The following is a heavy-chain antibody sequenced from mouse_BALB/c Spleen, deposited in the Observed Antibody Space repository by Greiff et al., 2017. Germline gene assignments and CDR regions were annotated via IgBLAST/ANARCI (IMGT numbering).Heavy chain of an antibody. V-gene: IGHV5-6-4*01. CDR3: TREVITTAPFAY. CDR2: ISSGGSYT. J-gene: IGHJ3*01. CDR1: GFTFSSYT. Sequence: DVMLVESGGGLVKPGGSLKLSCAASGFTFSSYTMSWVRQTPEKRLEWVATISSGGSYTYYPDSVKGRFTISRDNAKNTLYLQMSSLKSEDTAMYYCTREVITTAPFAYWGQGTLVTVSA. D-gene: IGHD1-2*01.